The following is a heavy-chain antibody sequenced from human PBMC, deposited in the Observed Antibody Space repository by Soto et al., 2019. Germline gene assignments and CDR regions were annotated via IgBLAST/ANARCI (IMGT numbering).Heavy chain of an antibody. J-gene: IGHJ5*02. CDR2: ISYDGSNK. V-gene: IGHV3-30*18. CDR1: GFTFSSYG. Sequence: GGSLRLSCAASGFTFSSYGMHWVRQAPGKGLGWVAVISYDGSNKYYADSVKGRFTISRDNSKNTLYLQMNSLRAEDTAVYYCAKDGYYYGSGSGTWFDPWGQVTLVTVS. D-gene: IGHD3-10*01. CDR3: AKDGYYYGSGSGTWFDP.